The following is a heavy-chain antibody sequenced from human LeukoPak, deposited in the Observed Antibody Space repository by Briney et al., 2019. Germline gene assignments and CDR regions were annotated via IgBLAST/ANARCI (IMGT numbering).Heavy chain of an antibody. J-gene: IGHJ4*02. V-gene: IGHV3-23*01. Sequence: PGGSLRLSCAASGFTFSSSAMSWVRQAPGKGLEWVSAISGSGGSTYYADSVKGRFTISRDNSKNTLYLQMNSLRAEDTAVYYCAKVGSGDTGFDYWGQGTLVTVSS. CDR1: GFTFSSSA. CDR2: ISGSGGST. D-gene: IGHD5-18*01. CDR3: AKVGSGDTGFDY.